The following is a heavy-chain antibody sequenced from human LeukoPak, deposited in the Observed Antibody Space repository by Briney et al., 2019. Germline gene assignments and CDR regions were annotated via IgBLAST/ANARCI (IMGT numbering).Heavy chain of an antibody. CDR2: ISGSGLNT. V-gene: IGHV3-21*01. J-gene: IGHJ4*02. CDR1: GFIFSTYG. CDR3: ASDILTGYRRTRFDY. D-gene: IGHD3-9*01. Sequence: GGSLRLSCAASGFIFSTYGMTWFRQAPGRGLEWVSGISGSGLNTYYADSVKGRFTISRDNAKNSLYLQMNSLRAEDTAVYYCASDILTGYRRTRFDYWGQGTLVTVSS.